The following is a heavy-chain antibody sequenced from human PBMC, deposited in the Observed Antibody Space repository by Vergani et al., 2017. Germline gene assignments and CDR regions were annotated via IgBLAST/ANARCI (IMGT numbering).Heavy chain of an antibody. V-gene: IGHV1-2*02. D-gene: IGHD3-10*01. CDR2: INPNSGGT. Sequence: QVQLVQSGAVVKKPGASVKVSCKASGYTFTGYYMHWVRQALGQGLEWMGWINPNSGGTNYAQKFQGRVTMTRDTSISTAYMELSRLRSDDTAVYYCARIHGSGRQGNACDIWGQGTMVTVSS. CDR3: ARIHGSGRQGNACDI. CDR1: GYTFTGYY. J-gene: IGHJ3*02.